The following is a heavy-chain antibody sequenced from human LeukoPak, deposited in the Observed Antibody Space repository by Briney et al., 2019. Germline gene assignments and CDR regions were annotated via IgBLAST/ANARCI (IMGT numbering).Heavy chain of an antibody. CDR1: GYTFTSYD. Sequence: GASVKVSCKASGYTFTSYDINWVRQAPGQGLEWMGWINPNSGGTNYAQKFQGWVTMTRDTSISTAYTELSRLRSDDTAVYYCARGPLPGYYYYGMDVWGQGTTVTVSS. CDR3: ARGPLPGYYYYGMDV. V-gene: IGHV1-2*04. CDR2: INPNSGGT. D-gene: IGHD1-26*01. J-gene: IGHJ6*02.